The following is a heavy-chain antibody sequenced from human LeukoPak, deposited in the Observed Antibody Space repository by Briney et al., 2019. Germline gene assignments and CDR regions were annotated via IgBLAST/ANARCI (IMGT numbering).Heavy chain of an antibody. V-gene: IGHV5-51*01. CDR3: VRLGFSGSYYPSSITLPFDY. CDR1: GYRFTKYW. Sequence: PGESLRLSCKGSGYRFTKYWIGWVRQMPGKGLEWMGIIYPGDSDTRYSPSFQGQVTISADKSISTASLQWSSLKASDTAMYYCVRLGFSGSYYPSSITLPFDYWGQGTLVTVSS. J-gene: IGHJ4*02. CDR2: IYPGDSDT. D-gene: IGHD1-26*01.